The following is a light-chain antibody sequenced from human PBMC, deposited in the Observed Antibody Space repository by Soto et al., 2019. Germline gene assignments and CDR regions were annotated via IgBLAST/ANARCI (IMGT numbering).Light chain of an antibody. CDR3: QQYYSTPYT. J-gene: IGKJ5*01. CDR2: WAS. CDR1: QSVLYSSHNKNY. Sequence: DIGRSQSPASLAVSLGERTTINCKSIQSVLYSSHNKNYLAWYQQKPGQPPKLLIYWASTRESGVPDRFSGSGSGTDFTLTISSLQAEDVAVYHCQQYYSTPYTFGQGTRLEI. V-gene: IGKV4-1*01.